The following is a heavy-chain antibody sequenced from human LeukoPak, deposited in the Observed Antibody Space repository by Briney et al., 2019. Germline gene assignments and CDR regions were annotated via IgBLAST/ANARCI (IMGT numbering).Heavy chain of an antibody. J-gene: IGHJ5*02. CDR3: ATISGYSYGLAGWFEP. D-gene: IGHD5-18*01. Sequence: VASVKVSCKVSGYTLTELSMHWVRQAPGKGLEWMGGFDPEDGETIYAQKFQGRVTMTEDTSTDTAYMELSSLRSEDTAVYYCATISGYSYGLAGWFEPWGQGTLVTVSS. V-gene: IGHV1-24*01. CDR1: GYTLTELS. CDR2: FDPEDGET.